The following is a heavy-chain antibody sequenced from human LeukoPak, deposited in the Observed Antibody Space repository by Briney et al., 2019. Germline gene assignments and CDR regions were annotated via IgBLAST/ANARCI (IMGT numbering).Heavy chain of an antibody. J-gene: IGHJ6*03. Sequence: PSETLSLTCTVSGGSISSSSYYWGWIRQPPGKGLEWIGSIYYSGSTYYNPTLKSRVTISVDTSKNQFSLKLSSVTAADTAVYYCAIEPAWGSYYGSGNPILYYYYMDVWSKGTTVTVSS. V-gene: IGHV4-39*07. CDR3: AIEPAWGSYYGSGNPILYYYYMDV. CDR2: IYYSGST. CDR1: GGSISSSSYY. D-gene: IGHD3-10*01.